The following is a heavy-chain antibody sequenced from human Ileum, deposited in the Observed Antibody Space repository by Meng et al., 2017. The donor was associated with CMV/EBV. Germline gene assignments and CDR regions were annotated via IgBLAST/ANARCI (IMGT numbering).Heavy chain of an antibody. Sequence: GESLKISCVVSGLNVYTNYMTWVRQAPGKGLEWVSVIYDVGMTLDADSVKGRFSISRDTSKNTVYLQMNSLRAEDTAVYYCARKGWNYREAFDMWGQGTRVTVSS. CDR1: GLNVYTNY. V-gene: IGHV3-53*01. CDR3: ARKGWNYREAFDM. CDR2: IYDVGMT. J-gene: IGHJ3*02. D-gene: IGHD3-16*02.